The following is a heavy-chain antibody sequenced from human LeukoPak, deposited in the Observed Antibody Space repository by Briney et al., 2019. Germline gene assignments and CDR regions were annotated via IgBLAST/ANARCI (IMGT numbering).Heavy chain of an antibody. D-gene: IGHD3-16*01. J-gene: IGHJ4*02. CDR2: INPNSGGT. V-gene: IGHV1-2*02. Sequence: ASVQVSCKASGYTFTGYYMHWVRQAPGQGLEWLGWINPNSGGTNYAQKFQGRVTMTRDTSISTAYMELSRLRSDDTAVYYCARPLGHPPSPLIDYWGQGTLVTVSS. CDR1: GYTFTGYY. CDR3: ARPLGHPPSPLIDY.